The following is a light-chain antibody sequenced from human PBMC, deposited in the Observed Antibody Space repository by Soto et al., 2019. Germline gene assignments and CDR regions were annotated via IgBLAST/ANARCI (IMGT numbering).Light chain of an antibody. CDR1: NSKIGSNT. CDR3: ASWDDSLNGPV. Sequence: QAVLTQPPSASGTPGQRVTISCSGSNSKIGSNTVNWYQQLPGTAPKLLIYSNNQRPSGVPDRFSGSKSGTSASLAISGLQSEVEADYYCASWDDSLNGPVFGGGTKLTVL. CDR2: SNN. V-gene: IGLV1-44*01. J-gene: IGLJ2*01.